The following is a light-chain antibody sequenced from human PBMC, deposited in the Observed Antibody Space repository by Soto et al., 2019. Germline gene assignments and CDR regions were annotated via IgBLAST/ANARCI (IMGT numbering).Light chain of an antibody. Sequence: EIVMTQSPATLSVSPGERATLSCRASQSVSGNLAWYQQKPGQAPRLLIYGASTRTTGIPARLSGSGSGTEFTLTISSLQSEDFAVYYCQQCNDWPWTFGQGTKVEFK. CDR1: QSVSGN. CDR3: QQCNDWPWT. J-gene: IGKJ1*01. CDR2: GAS. V-gene: IGKV3-15*01.